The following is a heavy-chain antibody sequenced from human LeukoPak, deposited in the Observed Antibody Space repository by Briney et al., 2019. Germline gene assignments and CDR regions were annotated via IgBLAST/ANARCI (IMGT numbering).Heavy chain of an antibody. D-gene: IGHD3-22*01. CDR2: IYNSGST. CDR3: AREFDSSGYYLYAIDY. V-gene: IGHV4-61*02. Sequence: SETLSLTCTVSGASISSGSYSWSWIRQPAGKGLEWIGRIYNSGSTNYNPSLKSRVTISVDTSKNQFSLKLSSVTAADTAVYYCAREFDSSGYYLYAIDYWGQGTLVTVSS. J-gene: IGHJ4*02. CDR1: GASISSGSYS.